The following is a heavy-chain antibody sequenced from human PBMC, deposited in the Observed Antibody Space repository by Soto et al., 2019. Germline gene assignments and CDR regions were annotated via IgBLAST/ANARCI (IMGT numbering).Heavy chain of an antibody. D-gene: IGHD1-26*01. V-gene: IGHV4-39*01. J-gene: IGHJ5*02. CDR2: VYYSGTT. CDR3: ARHERWELLAWFDP. Sequence: SETLSLTCAVPGDSISSSSYYWAWIRQPPGGGLEWIVSVYYSGTTYYSPSLKSRVTISVDTSKNQFSLKLSSVTAADTAVYYCARHERWELLAWFDPWGQGTLVTVSS. CDR1: GDSISSSSYY.